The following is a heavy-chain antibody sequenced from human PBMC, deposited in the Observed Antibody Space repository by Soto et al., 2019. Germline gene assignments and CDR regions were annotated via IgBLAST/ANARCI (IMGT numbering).Heavy chain of an antibody. CDR3: ARRYGSGFDY. J-gene: IGHJ4*02. Sequence: QVQLQESGPGLVKPSETLSLTCTVSGGSISSYYWSWIRQPPGKGLEWIGYIYYRGSPKYNPSLKSRVTISVDTSNTQFSLKLSSVPAADTAVYYCARRYGSGFDYWGQGTLVTVSS. CDR1: GGSISSYY. V-gene: IGHV4-59*08. D-gene: IGHD3-10*01. CDR2: IYYRGSP.